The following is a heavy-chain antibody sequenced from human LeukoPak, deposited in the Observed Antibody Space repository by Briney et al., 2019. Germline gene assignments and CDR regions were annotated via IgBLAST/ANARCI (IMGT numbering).Heavy chain of an antibody. D-gene: IGHD4/OR15-4a*01. CDR2: INPDGTTI. J-gene: IGHJ4*02. Sequence: GGSLRLSCAASGFTFRHYWMHWVRQVPGKGLVWVSRINPDGTTINYADSVRGRFAISRDNAKNTLHLEINGLRADDTAVYYCARFRAGAGDFWGQGTLVSVSS. V-gene: IGHV3-74*01. CDR3: ARFRAGAGDF. CDR1: GFTFRHYW.